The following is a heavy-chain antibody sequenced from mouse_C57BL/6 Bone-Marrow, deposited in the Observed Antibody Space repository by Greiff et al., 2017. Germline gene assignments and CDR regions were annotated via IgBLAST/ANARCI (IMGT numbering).Heavy chain of an antibody. Sequence: VQLKESGPGMVKPSQSLSLTCTVTGYSITSGYDWHWIRHFPGNNLAWLGYISYRGSTNYIPSLNSRISFTHDTSKHPFFLKLKSVTTEDTATYYCARGHGSSYTWFAYWGQGTLVTVSA. V-gene: IGHV3-1*01. D-gene: IGHD1-1*01. CDR3: ARGHGSSYTWFAY. CDR2: ISYRGST. J-gene: IGHJ3*01. CDR1: GYSITSGYD.